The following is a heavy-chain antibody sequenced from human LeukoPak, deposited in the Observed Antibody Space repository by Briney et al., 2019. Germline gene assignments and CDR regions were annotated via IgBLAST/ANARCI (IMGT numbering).Heavy chain of an antibody. D-gene: IGHD2-21*02. CDR1: GFTFTGHY. V-gene: IGHV1-2*02. Sequence: ASVKVSCKASGFTFTGHYIHWVRQAPGQGLEWTGYINPHSGGTNSPQKFQGRVTMTTDTSISAAYMELSSLISDDTAMYYCVREGNELLSKDFDSWGQGTLVTVSS. J-gene: IGHJ4*02. CDR3: VREGNELLSKDFDS. CDR2: INPHSGGT.